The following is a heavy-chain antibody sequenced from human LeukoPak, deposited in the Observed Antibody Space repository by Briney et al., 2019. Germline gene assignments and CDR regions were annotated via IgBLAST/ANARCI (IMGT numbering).Heavy chain of an antibody. D-gene: IGHD3-22*01. CDR1: GFTFSSYW. V-gene: IGHV3-7*01. J-gene: IGHJ6*03. CDR3: ARHYCGSSRSVSYYYYYMDV. Sequence: GGSLRLSCAASGFTFSSYWMSWVRQAPGKGLEWVANIKQDGSEEYYVDSVKGRFSISRDNAQKSLYLQMNSLRAEDTAVYYCARHYCGSSRSVSYYYYYMDVWGKGTRVTVSS. CDR2: IKQDGSEE.